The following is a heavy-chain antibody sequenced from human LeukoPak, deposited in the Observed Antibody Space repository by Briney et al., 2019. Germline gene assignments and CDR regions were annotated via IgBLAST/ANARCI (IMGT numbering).Heavy chain of an antibody. V-gene: IGHV3-48*01. D-gene: IGHD3-3*01. CDR2: IRGRADTT. CDR1: GFTFTMFS. CDR3: ARTYDYGVGPPGDAFDN. Sequence: GGSLRLSFAASGFTFTMFSMNWVRQAPGKGLEWIAFIRGRADTTYYAGSVQGRFTISRDNADDSVYLQMDSLRVEDTAVYYCARTYDYGVGPPGDAFDNWGQGTLVTVPS. J-gene: IGHJ3*02.